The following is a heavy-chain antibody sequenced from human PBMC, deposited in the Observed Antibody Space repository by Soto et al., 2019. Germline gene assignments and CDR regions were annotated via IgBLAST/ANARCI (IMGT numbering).Heavy chain of an antibody. CDR3: AREVSGKDY. CDR2: MNPNSGNT. D-gene: IGHD3-10*01. V-gene: IGHV1-8*01. J-gene: IGHJ4*02. CDR1: GYTFTSYD. Sequence: VSCKASGYTFTSYDINWVRLATEQGLEWMGWMNPNSGNTGYAQKFQGRVTMTRNTSISTAYMELSSLRSEDTAVYYCAREVSGKDYWGQGTLVTVSS.